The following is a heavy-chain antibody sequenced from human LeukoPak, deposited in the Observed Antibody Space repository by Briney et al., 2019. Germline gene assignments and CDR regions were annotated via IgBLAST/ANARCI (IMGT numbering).Heavy chain of an antibody. CDR1: GFTFGSYA. V-gene: IGHV3-23*01. CDR2: ISGSGGST. Sequence: GGSLRLSCAASGFTFGSYAMSWVRQAPGKGLDGVSTISGSGGSTYYADSVKGRLTISRDNSKNTLYLQMNSLRAEDTAVYYCAKVAGHCIGGSCNDWYFNLWGRGTLVTVSS. J-gene: IGHJ2*01. CDR3: AKVAGHCIGGSCNDWYFNL. D-gene: IGHD2-15*01.